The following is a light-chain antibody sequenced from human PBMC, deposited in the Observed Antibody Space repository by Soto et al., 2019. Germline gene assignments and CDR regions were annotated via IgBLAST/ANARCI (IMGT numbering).Light chain of an antibody. J-gene: IGLJ3*02. CDR3: SSYTGTSTLV. CDR1: SSDVGGYNY. V-gene: IGLV2-14*01. CDR2: EVS. Sequence: QSALSQPASVSGSPGQSITISCAGTSSDVGGYNYVSWYQQHPGKAPKLMISEVSNRPSGVSNRFSGSKSGNTASLTISGLQAEEEADYYCSSYTGTSTLVFGGGTKVTVL.